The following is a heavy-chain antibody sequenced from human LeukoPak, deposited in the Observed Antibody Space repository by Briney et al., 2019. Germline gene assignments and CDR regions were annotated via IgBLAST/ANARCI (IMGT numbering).Heavy chain of an antibody. J-gene: IGHJ4*02. CDR3: ARGSLGGSGSYYNVLDY. CDR1: GGSISSYY. D-gene: IGHD3-10*01. Sequence: SQTLSLTCTVSGGSISSYYWIWIRQPPGKALEGMGYISYSGSTKHNTSLKSRVHISLDPSRNQFSLKLSSVTAADTAVYYCARGSLGGSGSYYNVLDYWRQATLVSVSS. CDR2: ISYSGST. V-gene: IGHV4-59*01.